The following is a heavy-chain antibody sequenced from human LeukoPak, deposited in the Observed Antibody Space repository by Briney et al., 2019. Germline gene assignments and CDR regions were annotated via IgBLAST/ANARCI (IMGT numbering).Heavy chain of an antibody. D-gene: IGHD3-22*01. J-gene: IGHJ3*02. CDR2: INPNSGGT. CDR1: GYTFTDQY. CDR3: ARRKPTMIVVVYAFDI. Sequence: ASVKVSCKASGYTFTDQYMHWVRQAPGQGLEWMGWINPNSGGTNYAQKFQGRVTMTRDTSISTAYMELSRLRSDDTAVYYCARRKPTMIVVVYAFDIWGQGTMVTVSS. V-gene: IGHV1-2*02.